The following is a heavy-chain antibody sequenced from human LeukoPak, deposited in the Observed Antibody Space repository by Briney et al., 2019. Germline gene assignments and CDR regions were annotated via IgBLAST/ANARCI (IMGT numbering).Heavy chain of an antibody. Sequence: PGGSLRLSCAASGFTLSSYGVHWVRQAPGKGLEWVALFSYDGSNEYYADSVKGRFTISRDNAKNSLYLQMNSLRTEDTAVYYCARGRGSWYGVYFDYWGQGTLVTVSS. CDR3: ARGRGSWYGVYFDY. CDR2: FSYDGSNE. D-gene: IGHD6-13*01. J-gene: IGHJ4*02. CDR1: GFTLSSYG. V-gene: IGHV3-30*03.